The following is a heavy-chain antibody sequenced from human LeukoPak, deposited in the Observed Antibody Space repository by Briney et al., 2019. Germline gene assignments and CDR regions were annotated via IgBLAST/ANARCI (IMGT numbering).Heavy chain of an antibody. Sequence: VASVKVSCKASGGSFTKYTLSWVRQAPGQGLEWMGGIIPIFGAANYAQKFRGRLTVTADESTTTAYMELNSLTSKDTAVYFCATDELTGQLVFWGQGTRVTVSS. CDR2: IIPIFGAA. D-gene: IGHD1-7*01. V-gene: IGHV1-69*13. J-gene: IGHJ4*02. CDR3: ATDELTGQLVF. CDR1: GGSFTKYT.